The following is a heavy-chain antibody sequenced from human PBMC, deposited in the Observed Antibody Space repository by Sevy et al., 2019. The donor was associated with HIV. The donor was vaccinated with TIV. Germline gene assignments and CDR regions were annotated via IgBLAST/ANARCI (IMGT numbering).Heavy chain of an antibody. D-gene: IGHD1-1*01. CDR1: GFSFSSHG. V-gene: IGHV3-30*03. CDR2: ISYDGNKK. CDR3: ARDGGSYNYAPSDY. Sequence: GGSLRLSCAASGFSFSSHGMHWVRQAPGKGLEWQSVISYDGNKKYYADSVKGRFTISRDNSKNTLYLQMNSLRPEDTAVYHCARDGGSYNYAPSDYWGQGTLVTVSS. J-gene: IGHJ4*02.